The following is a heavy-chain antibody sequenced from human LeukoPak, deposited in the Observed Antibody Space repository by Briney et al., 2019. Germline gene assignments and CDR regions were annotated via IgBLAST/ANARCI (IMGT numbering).Heavy chain of an antibody. V-gene: IGHV1-18*01. J-gene: IGHJ6*02. CDR2: ISAYNGNT. D-gene: IGHD2-2*01. CDR1: GYTFTSYG. Sequence: ASVKVSCKASGYTFTSYGISWVRQAPGQRLEWMGWISAYNGNTNYAQKLQGRVTMTTDTSTSTAYMELRSLRSDDTAVYYCARDYCSSTSCQYYYYGMDVWGQGTTVTVSS. CDR3: ARDYCSSTSCQYYYYGMDV.